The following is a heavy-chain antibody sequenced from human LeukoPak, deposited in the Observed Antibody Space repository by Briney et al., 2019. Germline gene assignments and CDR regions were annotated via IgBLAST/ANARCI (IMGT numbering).Heavy chain of an antibody. V-gene: IGHV3-53*01. CDR1: GFTVSSNY. Sequence: PGGSLRLSCAASGFTVSSNYMSWVRQAPGKGLEWVSVIYSGGSTYYADSVKGRFTISRDNSKNTLYLQMNSLRAEDTAVYYCASQRGGYYYDSRFDYWGQGTLVTVSS. CDR2: IYSGGST. D-gene: IGHD3-22*01. CDR3: ASQRGGYYYDSRFDY. J-gene: IGHJ4*02.